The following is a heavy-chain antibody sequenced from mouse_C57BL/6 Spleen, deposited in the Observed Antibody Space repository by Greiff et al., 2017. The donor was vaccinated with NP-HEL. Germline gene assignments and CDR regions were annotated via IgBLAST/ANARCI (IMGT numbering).Heavy chain of an antibody. Sequence: VKLQQSGPGLVQPSQSLSITCTVSGFSLTSYGVHWVRQSPGKGLEWLGVIWSGGSTDYNAAFISRLSISKDNSKSQVFFKMNSLQADDTAIYYCARSHGKAWFAYWGQGTLVTVSA. CDR2: IWSGGST. J-gene: IGHJ3*01. CDR3: ARSHGKAWFAY. CDR1: GFSLTSYG. D-gene: IGHD6-1*01. V-gene: IGHV2-2*01.